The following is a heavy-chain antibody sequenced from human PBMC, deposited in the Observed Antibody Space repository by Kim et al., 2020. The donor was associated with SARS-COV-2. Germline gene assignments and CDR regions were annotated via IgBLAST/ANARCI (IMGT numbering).Heavy chain of an antibody. CDR2: INHSGST. Sequence: SETLSLTCAVYGGSFSGYYWSWIRQPPGKGLEWIGEINHSGSTNYNPSLKSRVTISVDTSKNQFSLKLSSVTAADTAVYYCARGGYSSGWPGYYYYDYGMDVWGQGTTVTVSS. J-gene: IGHJ6*02. D-gene: IGHD6-19*01. V-gene: IGHV4-34*01. CDR3: ARGGYSSGWPGYYYYDYGMDV. CDR1: GGSFSGYY.